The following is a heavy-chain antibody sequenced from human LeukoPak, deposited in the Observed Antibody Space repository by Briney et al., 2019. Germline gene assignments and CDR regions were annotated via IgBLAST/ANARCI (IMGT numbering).Heavy chain of an antibody. D-gene: IGHD3-10*01. CDR3: AKGHYYGSGSLDY. Sequence: PGGSLRLSCAASGFTFSDYYMSWIRQAPGKGLEWVSVISGSGGTTYYADSVKGRFTISRDSSKNTLYVQMNSLRAEDTAVYYCAKGHYYGSGSLDYWGQEPWSPSPQ. CDR2: ISGSGGTT. CDR1: GFTFSDYY. J-gene: IGHJ4*01. V-gene: IGHV3-23*01.